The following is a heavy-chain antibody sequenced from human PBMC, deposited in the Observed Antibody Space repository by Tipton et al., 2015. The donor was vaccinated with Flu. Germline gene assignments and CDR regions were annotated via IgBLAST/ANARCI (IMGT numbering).Heavy chain of an antibody. V-gene: IGHV4-39*07. CDR2: IYYSGST. D-gene: IGHD3-22*01. J-gene: IGHJ3*02. CDR1: GGSISSSSYY. CDR3: ARSLTYYYDSSGYAFDI. Sequence: TLSLTCTVSGGSISSSSYYWGWIHQPPGKGLEWIGSIYYSGSTYYNPSLKSRVTISVDTSKNQFSLKLSSVTAADTAVYYCARSLTYYYDSSGYAFDIWGQGTMVTVSS.